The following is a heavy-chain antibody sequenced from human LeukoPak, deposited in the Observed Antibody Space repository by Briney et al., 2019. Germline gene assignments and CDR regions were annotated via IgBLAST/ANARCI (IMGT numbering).Heavy chain of an antibody. CDR3: ARGGTYLPFGY. J-gene: IGHJ4*02. CDR1: GYIFTSYD. D-gene: IGHD3-10*01. V-gene: IGHV1-8*01. Sequence: GASVKVSCKASGYIFTSYDINWVRQATGQGLEWMGWMNANSGDTGYAQKFQGRVTMTRNTSISTAYMELSSLRSEDTAIYHCARGGTYLPFGYWGQGTLVIVSS. CDR2: MNANSGDT.